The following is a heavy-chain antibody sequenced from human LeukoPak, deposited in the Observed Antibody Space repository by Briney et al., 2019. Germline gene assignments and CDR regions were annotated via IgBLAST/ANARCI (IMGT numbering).Heavy chain of an antibody. CDR2: IFNSGSS. J-gene: IGHJ3*02. CDR1: GDSISSSSYY. CDR3: ARLGKSGMTTVTTRAFDI. V-gene: IGHV4-39*01. D-gene: IGHD4-17*01. Sequence: SETLSLNCTVSGDSISSSSYYWRWLRQPPGKGVECIGCIFNSGSSYYNQSLKSRLTVSVDRTENQFSLKVTSVTAADTAVYYCARLGKSGMTTVTTRAFDIWGQGTVVTASS.